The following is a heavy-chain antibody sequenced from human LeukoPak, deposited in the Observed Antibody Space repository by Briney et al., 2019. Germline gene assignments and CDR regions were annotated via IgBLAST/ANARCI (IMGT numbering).Heavy chain of an antibody. J-gene: IGHJ4*02. CDR1: GYTFTGYY. D-gene: IGHD3-22*01. CDR3: ARLPLEVVVITTVDYYFDY. V-gene: IGHV1-2*02. Sequence: ASVKVSCEASGYTFTGYYIHWVRQAPGQGLEWMGLMNPKGGGTNYGQKFQGRVTMTRDTSISTAYMELSRLRSDDTAVYYCARLPLEVVVITTVDYYFDYWGQGTLVTVSS. CDR2: MNPKGGGT.